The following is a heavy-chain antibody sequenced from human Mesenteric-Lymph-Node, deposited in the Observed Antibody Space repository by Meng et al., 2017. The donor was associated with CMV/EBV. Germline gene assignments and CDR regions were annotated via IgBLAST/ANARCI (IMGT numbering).Heavy chain of an antibody. CDR1: GGSISSSSYY. V-gene: IGHV4-39*01. CDR2: IYYSGST. J-gene: IGHJ4*02. Sequence: SETLSLTCTVSGGSISSSSYYWGWIRQPPGKGLEWIGSIYYSGSTYYNPSLKSRVTISVDTSKNQFSLKLSSVTAADTAVYYCASPVGGRWLPFDYWGQGTLVTVSS. CDR3: ASPVGGRWLPFDY. D-gene: IGHD5-24*01.